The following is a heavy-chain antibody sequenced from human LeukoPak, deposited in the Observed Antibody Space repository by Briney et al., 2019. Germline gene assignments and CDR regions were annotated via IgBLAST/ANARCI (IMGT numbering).Heavy chain of an antibody. CDR1: GFTFSSYA. CDR2: ISGSGGST. J-gene: IGHJ4*02. D-gene: IGHD3-10*01. CDR3: AKAGRRVDSYYFDY. Sequence: PGGSLRLSCAASGFTFSSYAMHWVRQAPGKGLEWVSAISGSGGSTYYADSVKGRFTISRDNSKNTLYLQMNSLRAEDTAVYYCAKAGRRVDSYYFDYWGQGTLVTVSS. V-gene: IGHV3-23*01.